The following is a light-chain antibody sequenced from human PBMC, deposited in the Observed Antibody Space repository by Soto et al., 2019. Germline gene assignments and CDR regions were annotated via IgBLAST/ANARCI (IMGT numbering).Light chain of an antibody. CDR2: EVI. CDR1: SSDIGAYNY. J-gene: IGLJ1*01. V-gene: IGLV2-14*01. CDR3: SSYTSSSTTPYV. Sequence: QSALTQPASVSGSPGQSITISCTGTSSDIGAYNYVSWYRQHPGKAPKLMIYEVINLPSGVSNRFSGSKSGNTASLTISGLQAEDEADYYCSSYTSSSTTPYVFGTGTKVTVL.